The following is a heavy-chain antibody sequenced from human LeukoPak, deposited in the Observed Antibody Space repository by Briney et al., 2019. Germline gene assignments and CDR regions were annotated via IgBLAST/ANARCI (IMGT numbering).Heavy chain of an antibody. D-gene: IGHD3-16*02. CDR1: GFTFSSYW. Sequence: GGSLRLSCAASGFTFSSYWMHWVRQAPGKGLVWVSRINSDGSSTSYADSVKGRFTISRDNAKNTLYLQMNSRRAEDTAVYYCARDQYYVWGSYRYSRPFDYWGQGTLVTVPS. CDR2: INSDGSST. CDR3: ARDQYYVWGSYRYSRPFDY. J-gene: IGHJ4*02. V-gene: IGHV3-74*01.